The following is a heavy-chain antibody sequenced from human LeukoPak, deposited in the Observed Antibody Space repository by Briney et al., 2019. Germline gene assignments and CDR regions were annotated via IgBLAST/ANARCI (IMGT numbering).Heavy chain of an antibody. CDR1: GYTFTSYA. D-gene: IGHD3-22*01. CDR2: INSYNGNT. J-gene: IGHJ3*02. CDR3: ARQITMIVVVINDPFDI. V-gene: IGHV1-18*01. Sequence: ASVKVSCKASGYTFTSYAMNWVRQAPGQGLEWMGWINSYNGNTNYAQKLQGRVTLTTDTSTSTAYMELRSLRSDDTAVYYCARQITMIVVVINDPFDIWGQGTMVTVSS.